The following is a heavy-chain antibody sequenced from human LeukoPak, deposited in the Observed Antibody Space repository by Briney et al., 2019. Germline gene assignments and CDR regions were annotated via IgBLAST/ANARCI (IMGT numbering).Heavy chain of an antibody. CDR3: AKVLWFGTPYFDY. CDR2: INPNSGGT. V-gene: IGHV1-2*02. J-gene: IGHJ4*02. D-gene: IGHD3-10*01. Sequence: GASVKVSCKASGYTFTGYYMHWVRQAPGQGLEWMGWINPNSGGTNYAQKFQGRVTMTRDTSISTAYMELSRLRSDDTAVYYCAKVLWFGTPYFDYWGQGTLVTVSS. CDR1: GYTFTGYY.